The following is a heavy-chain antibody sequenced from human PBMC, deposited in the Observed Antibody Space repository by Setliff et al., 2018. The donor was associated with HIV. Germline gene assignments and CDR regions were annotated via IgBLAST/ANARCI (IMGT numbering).Heavy chain of an antibody. CDR1: GFTFSSYA. Sequence: GGSLRLSCAGSGFTFSSYAMSWVRQAPGKGLQWVSAISGRNYITYADSVRGRFTVSRDNSDNSLFLEMKSLRIDDTAVYYCARDAGPRGGQYSEGFDYWGQGTLVTVSS. V-gene: IGHV3-21*01. J-gene: IGHJ4*02. CDR3: ARDAGPRGGQYSEGFDY. CDR2: ISGRNYI. D-gene: IGHD3-3*01.